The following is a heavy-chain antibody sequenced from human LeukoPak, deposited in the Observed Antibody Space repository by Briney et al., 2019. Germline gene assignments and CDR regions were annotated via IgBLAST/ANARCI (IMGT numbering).Heavy chain of an antibody. CDR2: ISTGSSYK. CDR1: GLTFSNYN. V-gene: IGHV3-21*01. D-gene: IGHD5-18*01. CDR3: ATDQGNSGYSFDY. Sequence: GGSLRLSCAASGLTFSNYNMNCVRQAPGEGLEWVSYISTGSSYKYYAVTVKGRFTISRDNAKNSVLLKMISLRDEDTAVYYCATDQGNSGYSFDYWGQGTLVTVSS. J-gene: IGHJ4*02.